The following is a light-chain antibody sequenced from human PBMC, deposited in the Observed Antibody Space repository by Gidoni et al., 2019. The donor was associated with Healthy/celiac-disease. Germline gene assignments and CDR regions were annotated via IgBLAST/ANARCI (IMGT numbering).Light chain of an antibody. CDR1: SPNIGAGYD. CDR3: QSYDSSLSGSRV. J-gene: IGLJ1*01. Sequence: SLLTPPPSVSGAPPPRVTISCTGSSPNIGAGYDVHWYQQLPGTAPKRLIYGNSNRPSGVPDRFSGSKSGTSASLAITGLQAEEEADYYCQSYDSSLSGSRVFGTGTKVTVL. CDR2: GNS. V-gene: IGLV1-40*01.